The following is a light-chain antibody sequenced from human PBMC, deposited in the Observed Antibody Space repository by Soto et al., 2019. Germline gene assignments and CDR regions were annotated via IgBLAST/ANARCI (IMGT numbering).Light chain of an antibody. CDR3: SSYTSSSTLL. Sequence: QSALTQPASVSGSPGQSITISCAGTISDVGAYNYVSWYQQHPGEAPKLMIYEVSNRPSGVSNRFSGSKSGNTASLTISGLQAEDEADYYCSSYTSSSTLLFGGGTKLTVL. V-gene: IGLV2-14*01. J-gene: IGLJ2*01. CDR1: ISDVGAYNY. CDR2: EVS.